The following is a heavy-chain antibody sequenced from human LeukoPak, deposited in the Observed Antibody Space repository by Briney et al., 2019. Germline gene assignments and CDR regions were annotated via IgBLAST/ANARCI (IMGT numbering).Heavy chain of an antibody. CDR1: GDSISSNNYF. V-gene: IGHV4-39*01. CDR3: ARSGSSGYYPIDY. D-gene: IGHD3-22*01. J-gene: IGHJ4*02. CDR2: ISYNGNT. Sequence: SETLSLTCTVSGDSISSNNYFWGWICQPPGKGLEWIGEISYNGNTYYNPSLKSRVTISVDTSKNQFSLKLSSVTAADTAVYYCARSGSSGYYPIDYWGQGTLVTVSS.